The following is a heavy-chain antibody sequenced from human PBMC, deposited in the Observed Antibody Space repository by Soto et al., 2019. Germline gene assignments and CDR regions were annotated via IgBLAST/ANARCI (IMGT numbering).Heavy chain of an antibody. CDR1: GGSFKSGSYS. D-gene: IGHD3-3*01. CDR3: ARDFAYFDS. J-gene: IGHJ4*02. Sequence: SETLSLTCTVSGGSFKSGSYSWSWIRQPPGKGLEWIGYVYHTGRTSYNPSLKSRVSISMDTSKNQFSLNLDSVTAADTAVYFCARDFAYFDSWAQGTLVTVSS. CDR2: VYHTGRT. V-gene: IGHV4-61*01.